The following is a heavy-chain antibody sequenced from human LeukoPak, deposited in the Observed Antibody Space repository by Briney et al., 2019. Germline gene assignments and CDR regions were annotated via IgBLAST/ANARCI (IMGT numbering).Heavy chain of an antibody. D-gene: IGHD5-18*01. CDR3: ARGGYSYGRALDI. CDR1: GFTVSNNY. CDR2: FYISGNT. Sequence: GGSLRLSCAASGFTVSNNYMSWVRQAPGKGLEWISVFYISGNTYYADSVKGRFTFSKDNYNNTLYLQMDSLRAEDTAVYYCARGGYSYGRALDIWGQGTMVTVSS. J-gene: IGHJ3*02. V-gene: IGHV3-53*01.